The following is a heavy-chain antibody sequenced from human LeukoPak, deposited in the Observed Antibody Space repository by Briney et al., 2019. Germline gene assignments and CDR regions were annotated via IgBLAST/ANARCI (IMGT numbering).Heavy chain of an antibody. J-gene: IGHJ6*03. CDR3: ARASIDGPYYYYYMDV. Sequence: SETLCLTCTVSGGSISSYYWSWIRQPPGKGLEWIGYIYYSGSTNYNPSLKSRVTISVDTSKNQFSLKLSSVTAADTAVYYCARASIDGPYYYYYMDVWGKGTTVTVSS. V-gene: IGHV4-59*01. CDR1: GGSISSYY. CDR2: IYYSGST.